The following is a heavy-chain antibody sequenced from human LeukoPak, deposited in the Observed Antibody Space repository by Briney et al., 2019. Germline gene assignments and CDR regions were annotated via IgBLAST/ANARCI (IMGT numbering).Heavy chain of an antibody. Sequence: GGSLRLSCAASGFTFSSYEMNWVRQAPGKGLEWVSYISSSGSTIYYADSVKGRFTISRDNAKNSLYLQMNSLRAEDTAVYYCARERREGDDSSGYYYYFDYWGQGTLVTVSP. J-gene: IGHJ4*02. D-gene: IGHD3-22*01. CDR2: ISSSGSTI. V-gene: IGHV3-48*03. CDR1: GFTFSSYE. CDR3: ARERREGDDSSGYYYYFDY.